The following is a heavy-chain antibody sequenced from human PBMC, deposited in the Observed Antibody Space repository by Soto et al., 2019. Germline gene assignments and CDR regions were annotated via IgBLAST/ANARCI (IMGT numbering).Heavy chain of an antibody. CDR1: GGTFSSYT. CDR3: AASGSYYDFWSGYLDY. V-gene: IGHV1-69*02. CDR2: IIPILGIA. Sequence: SVKVSCKASGGTFSSYTISWVRQAPGQGLEWMGRIIPILGIANYAQKFQGRVTITADKSTSTAYMELSSLRSEDTAVYYCAASGSYYDFWSGYLDYWGQGTLVTVSS. J-gene: IGHJ4*02. D-gene: IGHD3-3*01.